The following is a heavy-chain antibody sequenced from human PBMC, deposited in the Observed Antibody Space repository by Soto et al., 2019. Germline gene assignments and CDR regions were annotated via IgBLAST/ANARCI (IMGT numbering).Heavy chain of an antibody. V-gene: IGHV6-1*01. CDR2: TYYRSKWYN. D-gene: IGHD6-13*01. CDR1: GDSVSSNSAA. Sequence: TLSLTCAISGDSVSSNSAAWNWIRQSPSRGLEWLGRTYYRSKWYNDYAVSVKSRITINPDTSKNQFSLQLNSVTPEDTAVYYCARDVSSSFMQWSYYYGMDGWGQGTTVTVSS. J-gene: IGHJ6*01. CDR3: ARDVSSSFMQWSYYYGMDG.